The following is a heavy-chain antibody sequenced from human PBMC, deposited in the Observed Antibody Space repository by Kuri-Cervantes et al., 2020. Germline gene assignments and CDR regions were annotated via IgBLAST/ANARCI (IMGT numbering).Heavy chain of an antibody. CDR1: GFTFSNAW. CDR2: IKQDGSEK. CDR3: ARDFSNIAVAGTFGELDY. V-gene: IGHV3-7*01. D-gene: IGHD6-19*01. Sequence: GESLKISCAASGFTFSNAWMSWVRQAPGKGLEWVANIKQDGSEKYCVDSVKGRFTISRDNAKNSLYQQMNSLRAEDTAVYYCARDFSNIAVAGTFGELDYWGQGTLVTVSS. J-gene: IGHJ4*02.